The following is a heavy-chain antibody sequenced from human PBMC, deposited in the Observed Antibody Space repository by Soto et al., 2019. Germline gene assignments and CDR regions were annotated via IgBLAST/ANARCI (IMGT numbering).Heavy chain of an antibody. CDR1: GGSFSGYY. CDR2: INHSGST. J-gene: IGHJ4*02. Sequence: SETLSLTCAVYGGSFSGYYWSWIRQPPGKGLEWIGEINHSGSTNYNPSLKSRVTISVDTSKNQFSLKLSSVTAADTAVYYCARYPDIAVVPAAMVGFDYWGQGTLVTVSS. V-gene: IGHV4-34*01. CDR3: ARYPDIAVVPAAMVGFDY. D-gene: IGHD2-2*01.